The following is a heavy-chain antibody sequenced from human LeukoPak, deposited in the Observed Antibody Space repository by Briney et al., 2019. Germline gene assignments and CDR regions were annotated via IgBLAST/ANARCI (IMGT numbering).Heavy chain of an antibody. CDR1: GFTFSTYS. CDR3: VRWEYSSSCGHYYYYMDV. J-gene: IGHJ6*03. CDR2: ITSGSTYI. V-gene: IGHV3-21*01. Sequence: GGSLRLSCAASGFTFSTYSMNWVRQAPGKGLEWVSSITSGSTYISYADSVKGRFTISRDNPKSSLYLQMNSLRAEDTAVYYCVRWEYSSSCGHYYYYMDVWGKGTTVTVSS. D-gene: IGHD6-6*01.